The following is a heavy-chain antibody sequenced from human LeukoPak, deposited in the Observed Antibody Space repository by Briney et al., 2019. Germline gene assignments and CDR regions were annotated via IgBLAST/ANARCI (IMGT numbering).Heavy chain of an antibody. J-gene: IGHJ5*02. CDR3: AREKTTYSSGWYRLDP. D-gene: IGHD6-19*01. CDR2: IYYSGST. Sequence: SQTLSLTCTVSGGSIRSGGYYWSWIRQHPGKGLEWIGYIYYSGSTYYNPSLKSRVTISVDTSKNQFSLKLSSVTAADTAVYYCAREKTTYSSGWYRLDPWGQGTLVTVSS. V-gene: IGHV4-31*03. CDR1: GGSIRSGGYY.